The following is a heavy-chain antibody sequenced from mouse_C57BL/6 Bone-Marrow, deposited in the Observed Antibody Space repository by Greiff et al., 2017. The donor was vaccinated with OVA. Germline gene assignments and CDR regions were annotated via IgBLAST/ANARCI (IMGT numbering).Heavy chain of an antibody. D-gene: IGHD3-3*01. CDR3: ARYKGRGAVYYLDY. J-gene: IGHJ2*01. Sequence: EVKLVESGGGLVQPGDSLSLSCAASGFTFTNYYMSWVRQPPGKALEWLAFIRNKPNGSTTEYSASVKGRFTISRDTSQSILYLQMNALRAEDSATYYCARYKGRGAVYYLDYWGQGTALTVSS. V-gene: IGHV7-3*01. CDR2: IRNKPNGSTT. CDR1: GFTFTNYY.